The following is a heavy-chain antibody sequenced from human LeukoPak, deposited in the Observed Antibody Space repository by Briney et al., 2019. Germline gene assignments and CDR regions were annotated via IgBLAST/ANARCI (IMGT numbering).Heavy chain of an antibody. V-gene: IGHV3-48*03. Sequence: GGPLRLSRAASGFTFSSYEMNWVRQAPGNGLEWVSYISSSGSTIYYADSVKGRFTISRDNAKNSLHLQMNSLRAEDTAVYYCAGLGITMIGGVWGKGATVTISS. CDR1: GFTFSSYE. CDR3: AGLGITMIGGV. D-gene: IGHD3-10*02. J-gene: IGHJ6*04. CDR2: ISSSGSTI.